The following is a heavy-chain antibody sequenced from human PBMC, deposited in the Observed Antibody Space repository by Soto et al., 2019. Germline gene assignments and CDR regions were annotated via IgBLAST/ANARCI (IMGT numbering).Heavy chain of an antibody. D-gene: IGHD6-19*01. V-gene: IGHV3-7*01. J-gene: IGHJ4*02. CDR1: EFTFNNFW. Sequence: GGPLRLSCRASEFTFNNFWMTWVRQAPGKGLEWVASIRQGAVEKYYVDSVKGRFTIFRDNTRNSLFLQMNSLGVEDTSVYYCARERRGSSGSYYFDIWGQGTLVTVSS. CDR3: ARERRGSSGSYYFDI. CDR2: IRQGAVEK.